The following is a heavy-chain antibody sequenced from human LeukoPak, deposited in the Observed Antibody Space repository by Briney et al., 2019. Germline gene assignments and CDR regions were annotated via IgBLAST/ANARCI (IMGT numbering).Heavy chain of an antibody. CDR1: GGSIGSSSWY. CDR2: INYSGST. CDR3: ATLPGGLRANWFDP. J-gene: IGHJ5*02. D-gene: IGHD2-8*01. V-gene: IGHV4-39*01. Sequence: PSETLSLTCTVSGGSIGSSSWYWGWIRQSPGKGLEWIGMINYSGSTHYNPSLKNRVTISVDTSRNQFSVKLNSMTATDTAMYFCATLPGGLRANWFDPWGQGTLVNVSS.